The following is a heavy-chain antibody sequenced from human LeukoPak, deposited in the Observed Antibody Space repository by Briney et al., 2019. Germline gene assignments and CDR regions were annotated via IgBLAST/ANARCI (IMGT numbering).Heavy chain of an antibody. D-gene: IGHD6-13*01. CDR2: FSAYNVNT. CDR3: ARDQSVRLLQTSSTYFKHVFAI. J-gene: IGHJ3*02. V-gene: IGHV1-18*01. CDR1: GYTFTNYG. Sequence: ASGKVSCKTSGYTFTNYGISWVRQSPGLGLEWMGWFSAYNVNTNYAQKVQGRVTMTTDTSTSTAYMELRSLRFDDTAVYYCARDQSVRLLQTSSTYFKHVFAIWGQGSMVTVSS.